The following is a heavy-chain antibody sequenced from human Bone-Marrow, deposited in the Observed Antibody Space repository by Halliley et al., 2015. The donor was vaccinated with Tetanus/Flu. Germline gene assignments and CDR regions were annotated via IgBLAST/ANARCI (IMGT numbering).Heavy chain of an antibody. V-gene: IGHV3-23*01. CDR1: GFTFTDNA. CDR3: VKHYHSSVYGSSGY. Sequence: SLRLSCAASGFTFTDNAMSWVRQAPGKGLEWVSSITGSGHSTFYTESVKGRFTISRDNSKTTLYLQMNSLRAEDTAIYYCVKHYHSSVYGSSGYWGQGTLVIVSS. D-gene: IGHD3-22*01. J-gene: IGHJ4*02. CDR2: ITGSGHST.